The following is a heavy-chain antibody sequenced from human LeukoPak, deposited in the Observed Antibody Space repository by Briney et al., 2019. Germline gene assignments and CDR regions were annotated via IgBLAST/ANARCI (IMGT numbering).Heavy chain of an antibody. J-gene: IGHJ4*02. V-gene: IGHV4-34*01. CDR1: GGSLSNYY. D-gene: IGHD3-10*01. CDR3: ARDRGLAVGFDY. CDR2: VNHSGST. Sequence: SETLSLTCAVYGGSLSNYYWSWIRQPPGKGLEWIGEVNHSGSTNHIPSLKSRVTISDDTSKKSFSLKLSSVTAADTAVYYCARDRGLAVGFDYWGQGTLVTVSS.